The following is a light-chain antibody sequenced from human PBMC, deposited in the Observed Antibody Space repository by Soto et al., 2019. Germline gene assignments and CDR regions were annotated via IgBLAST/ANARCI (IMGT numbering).Light chain of an antibody. CDR1: QSVSSY. V-gene: IGKV3-11*01. CDR2: DAS. CDR3: QQRSNWPVT. Sequence: IVLTQSQATLSLSPGERAILSCRASQSVSSYLAWYQQKPGQAPRLLIYDASNRATGIPARFSGSGSGTDFTLTISSLEPEDFAVYYCQQRSNWPVTFGPGTKVDIK. J-gene: IGKJ3*01.